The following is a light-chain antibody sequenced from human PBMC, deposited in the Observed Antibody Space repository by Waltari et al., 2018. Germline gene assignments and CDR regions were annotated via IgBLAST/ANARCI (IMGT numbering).Light chain of an antibody. CDR3: QQAHTFPYT. Sequence: DIQMTQSPSSVSASVGDRVTITCRASQGVTTWLAWYQQKPGKVPKLLIYAASRLPSGVPSRFTGTGSGTDFTLTISSLQPEDFATYYCQQAHTFPYTFGQGTKLEIK. J-gene: IGKJ2*01. CDR1: QGVTTW. V-gene: IGKV1-12*01. CDR2: AAS.